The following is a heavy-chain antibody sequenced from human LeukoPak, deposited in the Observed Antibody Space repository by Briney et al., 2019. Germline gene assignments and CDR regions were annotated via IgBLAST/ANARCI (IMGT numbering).Heavy chain of an antibody. Sequence: SETLSLTCTVSGGSFSSYYWSWIRQPPGKGLEWIGYIYYSGSTNYNPSLMSRVTISTNTSKNQFSLNLSSVTAADTAVYYCARVSGRVMYYYDSSGYYHFDYWGQGTLVTVSS. V-gene: IGHV4-59*01. D-gene: IGHD3-22*01. J-gene: IGHJ4*02. CDR2: IYYSGST. CDR3: ARVSGRVMYYYDSSGYYHFDY. CDR1: GGSFSSYY.